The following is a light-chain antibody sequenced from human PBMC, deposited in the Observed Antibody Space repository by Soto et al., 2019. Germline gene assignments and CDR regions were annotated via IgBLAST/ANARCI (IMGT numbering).Light chain of an antibody. CDR2: GAS. J-gene: IGKJ1*01. Sequence: EIVLTQSPGTLSLSPGERATLSCRASQSFSSSYLAWYQQKPGQAPRLLIYGASNRATGIPDRFSGSGSGTDFTLTISRVEPEDFAVYYCQQYDSSPLTFGQGTKVEIK. V-gene: IGKV3-20*01. CDR3: QQYDSSPLT. CDR1: QSFSSSY.